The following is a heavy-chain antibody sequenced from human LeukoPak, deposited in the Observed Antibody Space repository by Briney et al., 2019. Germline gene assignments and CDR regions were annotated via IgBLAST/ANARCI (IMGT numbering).Heavy chain of an antibody. CDR2: ISVSDGGT. CDR3: ARAMPSSTYYFDS. Sequence: HPGGSLRLSCAASGFTFRHFAMNWVRQAPGKGLEWVSVISVSDGGTYYADSVRGRFTISRDNSKNTLFLQLNGLRAEDTAIYYCARAMPSSTYYFDSWGQGTLVTVSS. V-gene: IGHV3-23*01. CDR1: GFTFRHFA. J-gene: IGHJ4*02. D-gene: IGHD2-2*01.